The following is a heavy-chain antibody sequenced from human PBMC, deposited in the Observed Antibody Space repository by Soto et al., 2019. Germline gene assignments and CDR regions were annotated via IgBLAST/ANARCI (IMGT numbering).Heavy chain of an antibody. Sequence: HPGGSLRLSCAASGFTFSSYAMSWVRQAPGKGLEWVSAISGSGGSTYYADSVKGRFTISRDNSKNTLYLQMNSLRAEDTAVYYCANTEYNWNYYYYGMDVWGQGTTVTVSS. J-gene: IGHJ6*02. D-gene: IGHD1-20*01. CDR1: GFTFSSYA. V-gene: IGHV3-23*01. CDR2: ISGSGGST. CDR3: ANTEYNWNYYYYGMDV.